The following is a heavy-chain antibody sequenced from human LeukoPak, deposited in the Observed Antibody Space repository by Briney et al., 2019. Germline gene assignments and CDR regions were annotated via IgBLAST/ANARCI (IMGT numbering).Heavy chain of an antibody. V-gene: IGHV3-30*04. Sequence: GQSLRLSRPASGFTFSSYSMHCVRQPPGKVLEWEAAILYEGRNKYYADSVKGRFTISRDNSKNTLYLQMNSLRAEDTAVYYCARGRGYSSSSDWEDYWGQGTLVTVSS. CDR2: ILYEGRNK. D-gene: IGHD6-13*01. J-gene: IGHJ4*02. CDR1: GFTFSSYS. CDR3: ARGRGYSSSSDWEDY.